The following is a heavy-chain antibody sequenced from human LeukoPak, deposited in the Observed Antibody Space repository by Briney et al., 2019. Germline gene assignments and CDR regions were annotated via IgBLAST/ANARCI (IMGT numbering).Heavy chain of an antibody. CDR1: GGSFSGYY. CDR3: ARRVPATGYYYYYMDV. CDR2: ISYTGTT. J-gene: IGHJ6*03. Sequence: SETLSLTCAVYGGSFSGYYWGWIRQPPGKVPEWIGSISYTGTTYYNPSLKSRVTISVDTSKNQFSLNLSSVTAADAAVYYCARRVPATGYYYYYMDVWGKGTTVTISS. V-gene: IGHV4-39*01. D-gene: IGHD2-15*01.